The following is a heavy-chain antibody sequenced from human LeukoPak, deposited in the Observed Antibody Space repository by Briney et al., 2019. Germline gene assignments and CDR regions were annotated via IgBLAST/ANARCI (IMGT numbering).Heavy chain of an antibody. CDR1: GYTFTSCG. V-gene: IGHV1-18*01. J-gene: IGHJ3*02. CDR2: ISAYNGNT. Sequence: ASVKVSRKASGYTFTSCGISWVRQAPGQGLEWMGWISAYNGNTNYAQKLQGRVTMTTDTSTSTAYMELRSLRSDDTAVYYCARADYYYDSSGPLSDAFDIWGQGTMVTVSS. CDR3: ARADYYYDSSGPLSDAFDI. D-gene: IGHD3-22*01.